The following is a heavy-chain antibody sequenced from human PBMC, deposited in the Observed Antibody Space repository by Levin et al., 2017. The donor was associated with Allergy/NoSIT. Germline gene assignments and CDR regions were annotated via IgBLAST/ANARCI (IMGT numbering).Heavy chain of an antibody. CDR3: ARIPHLGYNYGYYYGMDV. V-gene: IGHV2-70*11. D-gene: IGHD5-18*01. CDR1: GFSLSTSGMC. J-gene: IGHJ6*02. CDR2: IDWDDDK. Sequence: TLSLTCTFSGFSLSTSGMCVSWIRQPPGKALEWLARIDWDDDKYYSPSLKTRLTIPKDTSKNQVFLTMTNMDPVDTATYYCARIPHLGYNYGYYYGMDVWGQGTTVTVSS.